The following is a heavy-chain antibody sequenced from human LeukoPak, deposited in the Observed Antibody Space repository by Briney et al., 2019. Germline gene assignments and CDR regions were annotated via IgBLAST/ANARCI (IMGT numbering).Heavy chain of an antibody. J-gene: IGHJ4*02. CDR3: ARDYYGSGSPVY. CDR2: INPNSGGT. V-gene: IGHV1-2*02. D-gene: IGHD3-10*01. Sequence: GSVKVSCKASGYTFTGYYMHWVRQAPGQGLEWMGWINPNSGGTNYAQKFQGRVTMTRDTSISTAYMELSRLRSDDTAVYYCARDYYGSGSPVYWGQGTLVTVSS. CDR1: GYTFTGYY.